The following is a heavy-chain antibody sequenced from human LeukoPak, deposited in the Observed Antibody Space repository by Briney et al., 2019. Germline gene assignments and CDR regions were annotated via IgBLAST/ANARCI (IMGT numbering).Heavy chain of an antibody. J-gene: IGHJ4*02. D-gene: IGHD3-22*01. Sequence: ASVKDSCKDSGYTYTSYYMHWVRRAPGQGLEWMGRINPNSGGTNNAQKFQGRVTKTRDTSISTAYMELSRLRSDDTAVYYCARRVGYYYDSSGYLFDYWGQGTLVTVSS. CDR3: ARRVGYYYDSSGYLFDY. CDR1: GYTYTSYY. V-gene: IGHV1-2*06. CDR2: INPNSGGT.